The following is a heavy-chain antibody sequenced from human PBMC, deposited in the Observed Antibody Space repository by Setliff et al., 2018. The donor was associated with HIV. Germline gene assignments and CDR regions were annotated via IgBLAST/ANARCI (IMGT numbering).Heavy chain of an antibody. Sequence: RASVKVSCKASGYSFTSYGVSWGRQAPGQGLEWIAWISPYNDNTDYARKFQGRITVTTDTSTSTVYMVLRSLRSDDTAVYYCARFRGGSYFDAFDIWGQGTMVTV. D-gene: IGHD1-26*01. CDR3: ARFRGGSYFDAFDI. J-gene: IGHJ3*02. CDR1: GYSFTSYG. V-gene: IGHV1-18*01. CDR2: ISPYNDNT.